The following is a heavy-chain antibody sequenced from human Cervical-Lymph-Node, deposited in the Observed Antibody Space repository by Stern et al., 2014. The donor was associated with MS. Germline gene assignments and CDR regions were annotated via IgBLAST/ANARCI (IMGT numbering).Heavy chain of an antibody. CDR1: GFSLSNARMG. D-gene: IGHD2-15*01. V-gene: IGHV2-26*01. Sequence: QVTLKESGPVLVKPTETLTLTCTVSGFSLSNARMGGSWIRQPPGKALEWLAKNFSNDEKSYSTSLKSRLTISKDTSKSQVVLTMTNMDPVDTATYYCARIARYCSGGSCYSDAFDIWGQGTMVTVSS. CDR3: ARIARYCSGGSCYSDAFDI. CDR2: NFSNDEK. J-gene: IGHJ3*02.